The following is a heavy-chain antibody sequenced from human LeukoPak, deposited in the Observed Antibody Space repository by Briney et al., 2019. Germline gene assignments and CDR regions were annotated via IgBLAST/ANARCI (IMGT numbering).Heavy chain of an antibody. J-gene: IGHJ4*02. Sequence: TTSETLSLTCSVSRGSISSSSYYWGWIRQPPGKGLEWIGSIYYSGSTYYNPSLKSRVTISVDTSKNQFSLKLSSVTAADTAVYYCARQVRDSSPGLYFDYWGQGALVTVSS. D-gene: IGHD3-22*01. V-gene: IGHV4-39*01. CDR2: IYYSGST. CDR3: ARQVRDSSPGLYFDY. CDR1: RGSISSSSYY.